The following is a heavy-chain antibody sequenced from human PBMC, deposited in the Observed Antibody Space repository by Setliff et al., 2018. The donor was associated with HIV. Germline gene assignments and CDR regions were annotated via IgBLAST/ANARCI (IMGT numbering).Heavy chain of an antibody. CDR1: GGSISSYY. Sequence: LSLTCTVSGGSISSYYWSWIRQPPGKGLEWVALIWYDGTNKYYADSVKGRFTISRDSSKNTLYLQMNSLRAEDTAVYHCATGYYYDSKRAFDFWGQGTMVTVSS. D-gene: IGHD3-22*01. CDR3: ATGYYYDSKRAFDF. CDR2: IWYDGTNK. J-gene: IGHJ3*01. V-gene: IGHV3-33*08.